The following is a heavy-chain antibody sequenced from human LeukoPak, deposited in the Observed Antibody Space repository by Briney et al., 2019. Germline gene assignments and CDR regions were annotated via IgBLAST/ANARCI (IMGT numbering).Heavy chain of an antibody. CDR2: IRYDGSNK. V-gene: IGHV3-30*02. Sequence: GSLRLPCAASGFTFSSYGMHWVRQAPGKGLEWVAFIRYDGSNKYYADSVKGRFTISRDNSKNTLYLQMNSLRAEDTAVYYCAKDLIKGVGATKGFDYWGQGTLVTVSS. CDR3: AKDLIKGVGATKGFDY. J-gene: IGHJ4*02. D-gene: IGHD1-26*01. CDR1: GFTFSSYG.